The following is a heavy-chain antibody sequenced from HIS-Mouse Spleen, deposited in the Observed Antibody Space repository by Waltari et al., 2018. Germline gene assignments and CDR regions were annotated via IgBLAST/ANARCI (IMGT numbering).Heavy chain of an antibody. CDR3: ARALEYSSSWYYYYYGMDV. V-gene: IGHV4-38-2*02. D-gene: IGHD6-13*01. J-gene: IGHJ6*02. Sequence: QVQLQESGPGLVKPSETLSLTCTVSGYSISSGYYWGWIRQPPGKGLEWIGSSYHSGAAYYNPSLKSRVTISVDTSKNPFPLKLSSVTAADTAVYYCARALEYSSSWYYYYYGMDVWGQGTTVTVSS. CDR1: GYSISSGYY. CDR2: SYHSGAA.